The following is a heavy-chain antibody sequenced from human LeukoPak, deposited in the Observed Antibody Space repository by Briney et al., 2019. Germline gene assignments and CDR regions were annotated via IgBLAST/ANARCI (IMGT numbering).Heavy chain of an antibody. CDR2: MNPNSGNT. CDR3: ARVGLRLGELSYFDY. D-gene: IGHD3-16*02. Sequence: GASVKVSCKASGYTFTSYDINWVRQATGQGLEWMGWMNPNSGNTGYAQKFQGRVTITADKSTSTAYMELSSLRSEDTAVYYCARVGLRLGELSYFDYWGQGTLVTVSS. CDR1: GYTFTSYD. V-gene: IGHV1-8*01. J-gene: IGHJ4*02.